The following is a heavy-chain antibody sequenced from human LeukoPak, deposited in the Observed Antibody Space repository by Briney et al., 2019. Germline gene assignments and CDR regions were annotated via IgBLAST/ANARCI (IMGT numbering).Heavy chain of an antibody. D-gene: IGHD6-13*01. Sequence: GASVKVSCKASGYAFTGSSIHWVRQAPGQGLEWMGWINPNSGGTNYAQRFQGRITMTRDTSITTAYMELGRLTSDDTAVYYCASGTRSSWYYFDFWGQGTLVTVSS. CDR2: INPNSGGT. CDR1: GYAFTGSS. J-gene: IGHJ4*02. V-gene: IGHV1-2*02. CDR3: ASGTRSSWYYFDF.